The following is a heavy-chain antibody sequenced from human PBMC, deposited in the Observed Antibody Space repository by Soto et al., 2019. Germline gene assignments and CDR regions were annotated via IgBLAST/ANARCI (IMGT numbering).Heavy chain of an antibody. V-gene: IGHV1-46*01. CDR3: ARDFPHYDFWSGYTMEGNWFDP. D-gene: IGHD3-3*01. Sequence: ASVKVSCKASGYTFTSYYMRWVRQAPGQGLEWMGIINPSGGSTSYAQKFQGRVTMTRDTSTSTVYMELSSLRSEDTAVYYCARDFPHYDFWSGYTMEGNWFDPWGQGTLVTVSS. J-gene: IGHJ5*02. CDR1: GYTFTSYY. CDR2: INPSGGST.